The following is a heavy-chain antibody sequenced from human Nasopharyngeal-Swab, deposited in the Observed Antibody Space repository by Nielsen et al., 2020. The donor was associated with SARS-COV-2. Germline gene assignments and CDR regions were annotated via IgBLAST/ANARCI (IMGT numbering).Heavy chain of an antibody. CDR1: GFSISRYW. J-gene: IGHJ4*02. CDR3: ARLIFISGRREFGF. V-gene: IGHV3-7*01. D-gene: IGHD5-12*01. Sequence: GESLKISCAASGFSISRYWMSWVRQAPEKGLEWVANIKPDSGSKYYVDSVKGRFTVSRDNAKNSVYLQMDSLRAEDTALYYCARLIFISGRREFGFWGQGTLVTVSS. CDR2: IKPDSGSK.